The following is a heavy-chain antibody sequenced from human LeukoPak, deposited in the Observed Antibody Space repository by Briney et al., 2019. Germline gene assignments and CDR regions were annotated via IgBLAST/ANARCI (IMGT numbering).Heavy chain of an antibody. D-gene: IGHD7-27*01. Sequence: ASVKVSCKASGYTFTSYGISWVRQAPGQGLEWMGWISAYNGNTNYAQKLQGRVTMTTDTSTSTAYMELSSLRSEDTAVYYCATVWGSWDDAFDIWGQGTMVTVSS. V-gene: IGHV1-18*01. CDR2: ISAYNGNT. CDR3: ATVWGSWDDAFDI. J-gene: IGHJ3*02. CDR1: GYTFTSYG.